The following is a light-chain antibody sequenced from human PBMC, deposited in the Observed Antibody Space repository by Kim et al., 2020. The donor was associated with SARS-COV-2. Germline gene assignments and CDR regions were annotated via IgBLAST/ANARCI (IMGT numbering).Light chain of an antibody. Sequence: DIQMTQSPSTLSTSVGDRVTITCRASQSINTWLAWYQQKPGKAPKLLIYFASTLESGVPSRFSGSGSGTEFTLTISSLHPDDLAIYYCQQFSTFPYTFGQGTKLEI. J-gene: IGKJ2*01. CDR1: QSINTW. CDR2: FAS. CDR3: QQFSTFPYT. V-gene: IGKV1-5*01.